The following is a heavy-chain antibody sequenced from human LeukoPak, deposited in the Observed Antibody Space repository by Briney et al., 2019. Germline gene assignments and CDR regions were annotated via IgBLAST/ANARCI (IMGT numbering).Heavy chain of an antibody. D-gene: IGHD2/OR15-2a*01. CDR3: AKETLSGSPYYYGMDV. J-gene: IGHJ6*02. CDR2: ISYDGGNK. CDR1: GFTFSSYG. V-gene: IGHV3-30*18. Sequence: PGGSLRLSCAASGFTFSSYGMHWVRQAPGKGLEWVAVISYDGGNKYYADSVKGRFTISRDNSKNTLYLQMNSLRAEDTAVYYCAKETLSGSPYYYGMDVWGQGTTVTVSS.